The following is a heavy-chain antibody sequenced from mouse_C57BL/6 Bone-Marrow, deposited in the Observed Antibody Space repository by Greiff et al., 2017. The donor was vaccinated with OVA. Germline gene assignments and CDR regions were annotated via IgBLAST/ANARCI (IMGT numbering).Heavy chain of an antibody. Sequence: VQLKQSGPELVKPGASVKLSCKASGYTFTSYDINWVKQRPGQGLEWIGWIYPRDGSTKYNEKFKGKATLTVDTSSSTAYMELHSLTSEDSAVYFCARDTTVVPFAYWGQGTLVTVSA. CDR2: IYPRDGST. D-gene: IGHD1-1*01. CDR1: GYTFTSYD. J-gene: IGHJ3*01. CDR3: ARDTTVVPFAY. V-gene: IGHV1-85*01.